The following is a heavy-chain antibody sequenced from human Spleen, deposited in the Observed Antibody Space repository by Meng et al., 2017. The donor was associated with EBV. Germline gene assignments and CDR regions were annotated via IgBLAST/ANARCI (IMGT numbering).Heavy chain of an antibody. J-gene: IGHJ4*02. CDR1: GVSISAHY. CDR3: AVAPISGNKNFVQ. CDR2: VSPSGSVM. Sequence: QLWRAGGGLFKPCGTLRLACACSGVSISAHYMIWSRQVPANWLQWISYVSPSGSVMSYSDSLKCLFTVSRVDSKTTLFLQLISLRAEDTAVYYCAVAPISGNKNFVQWGQGALVTVSS. D-gene: IGHD1/OR15-1a*01. V-gene: IGHV3-11*01.